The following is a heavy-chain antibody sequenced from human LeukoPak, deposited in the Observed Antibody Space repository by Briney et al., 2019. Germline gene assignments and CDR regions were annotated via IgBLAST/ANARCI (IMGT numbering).Heavy chain of an antibody. V-gene: IGHV6-1*01. CDR2: TYYRSKWSS. CDR1: GDSVSSNSVT. CDR3: ARSQTGGTFDF. D-gene: IGHD1/OR15-1a*01. Sequence: SQTLSLTCAISGDSVSSNSVTWNWIRQAPSRGLEWLGRTYYRSKWSSGYAESAKSRLTISPDTSKNQSSLQLTSVTPDDTAVYYCARSQTGGTFDFWGQGALVTVSS. J-gene: IGHJ4*02.